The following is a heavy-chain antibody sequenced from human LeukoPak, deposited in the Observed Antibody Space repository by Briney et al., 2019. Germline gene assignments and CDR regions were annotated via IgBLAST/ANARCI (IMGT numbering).Heavy chain of an antibody. D-gene: IGHD3-3*01. Sequence: PGGSLRLSCATSGFTFSSYAMSWVRQAPGKGLEWVSGIGASGGSTYYADSVKGRFTISRDNAKNSLYLQMNSLRAEDTAVYYCATQGRSAILGIWGQGTMVTVSS. J-gene: IGHJ3*02. CDR1: GFTFSSYA. V-gene: IGHV3-23*01. CDR3: ATQGRSAILGI. CDR2: IGASGGST.